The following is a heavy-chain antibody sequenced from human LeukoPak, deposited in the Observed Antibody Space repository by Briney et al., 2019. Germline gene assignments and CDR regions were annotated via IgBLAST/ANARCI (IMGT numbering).Heavy chain of an antibody. V-gene: IGHV1-18*01. D-gene: IGHD4-17*01. CDR2: ISAYNGNT. J-gene: IGHJ4*02. CDR1: GYTFTSYG. Sequence: ASVKVSCKASGYTFTSYGISWVRQAPGQGLEWMGWISAYNGNTNYAQKLQGRVTMTTDTSTSTAYMELRSLRSDDTAVYYCARDREDGDYVGYYFGYWGQGTLVTVSS. CDR3: ARDREDGDYVGYYFGY.